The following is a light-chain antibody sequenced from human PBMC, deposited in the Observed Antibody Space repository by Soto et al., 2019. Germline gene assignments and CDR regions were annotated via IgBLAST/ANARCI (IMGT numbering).Light chain of an antibody. CDR3: SSYTSSTTYV. CDR1: SSDVGGNTH. V-gene: IGLV2-14*01. CDR2: DVS. J-gene: IGLJ1*01. Sequence: QSALAQPASVSGSPEQSITISCTGTSSDVGGNTHVSWYQQYPGKAPTLMIYDVSSRPSGVSNRFSGSKSGNTASLTISGLQAEDEADYYCSSYTSSTTYVFGTGTKLTVL.